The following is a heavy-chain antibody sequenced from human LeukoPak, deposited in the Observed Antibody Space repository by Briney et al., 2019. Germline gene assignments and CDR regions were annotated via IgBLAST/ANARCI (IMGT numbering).Heavy chain of an antibody. CDR2: TRNKANSYTT. D-gene: IGHD6-19*01. J-gene: IGHJ4*02. Sequence: GGSLRLSCAASGFTFSDHYMDWVRQAPGKGLEWVGRTRNKANSYTTEYAASVRGRFTISRDGSKTSLYLQMNSLKTEDTALYYCARVPYNSGWSIDYWGQGTLVTVSS. CDR3: ARVPYNSGWSIDY. CDR1: GFTFSDHY. V-gene: IGHV3-72*01.